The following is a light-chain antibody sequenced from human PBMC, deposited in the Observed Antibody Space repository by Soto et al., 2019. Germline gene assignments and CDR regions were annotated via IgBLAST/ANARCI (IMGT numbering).Light chain of an antibody. CDR1: SPNIGTGYD. Sequence: QSVLTQPPSVSGAPGQRVTISGTGSSPNIGTGYDVHWYQQLPGTAPKLLIYVNNNRPSGVPDRFSGSKSGTSASLAITGLQAEDEAAYYCQSYDNALSAWVFGGGTKLTVL. J-gene: IGLJ3*02. CDR2: VNN. CDR3: QSYDNALSAWV. V-gene: IGLV1-40*01.